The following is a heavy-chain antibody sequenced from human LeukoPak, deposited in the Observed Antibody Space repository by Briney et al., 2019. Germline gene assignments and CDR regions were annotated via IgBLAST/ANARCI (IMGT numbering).Heavy chain of an antibody. V-gene: IGHV4-39*01. CDR1: GGSISSSSYY. CDR2: IYYSGST. CDR3: ARPQRGHYHGMDV. J-gene: IGHJ6*02. Sequence: SETLSLTCTVSGGSISSSSYYWGWIRQPPGMGLEWIGSIYYSGSTYYNPSLKSRVTISVDTSKNQFSLKLNSVTAADTAVYYCARPQRGHYHGMDVWGRGTTVTVSS.